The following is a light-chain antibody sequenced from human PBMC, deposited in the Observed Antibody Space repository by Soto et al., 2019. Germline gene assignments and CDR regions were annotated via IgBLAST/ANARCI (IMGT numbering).Light chain of an antibody. CDR3: NSYTSITTLV. V-gene: IGLV2-14*01. CDR1: SSDVGGYNY. CDR2: EVS. J-gene: IGLJ2*01. Sequence: QSALTQPASVSGSPGQSITISCTGTSSDVGGYNYVSWYQHHPGKAPKLLIYEVSNRPSGVSNRFSGSKSGNTASLTISGLQAEDEADYYCNSYTSITTLVFGGGTQLTVL.